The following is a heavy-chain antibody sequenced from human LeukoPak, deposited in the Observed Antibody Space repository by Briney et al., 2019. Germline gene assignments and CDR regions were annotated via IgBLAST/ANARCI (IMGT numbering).Heavy chain of an antibody. CDR2: ISPISGGT. Sequence: ASVKVSCKASGYTFTDYYLHWMRQAPGQGLEWLAWISPISGGTKYAQKFQGRVTLTRDTSISTAYMELSRLRSDDTAVYFCARGGDSGSRTFYFDYWGQGTLVTVSS. CDR3: ARGGDSGSRTFYFDY. D-gene: IGHD1-26*01. J-gene: IGHJ4*02. V-gene: IGHV1-2*02. CDR1: GYTFTDYY.